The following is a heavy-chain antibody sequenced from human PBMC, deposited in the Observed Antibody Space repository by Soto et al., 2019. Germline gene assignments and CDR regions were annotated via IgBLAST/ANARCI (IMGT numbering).Heavy chain of an antibody. V-gene: IGHV1-46*01. J-gene: IGHJ4*02. Sequence: ASVKVSCKTSGYTLTAYHLHWVRQAPGQGLEWVGIINPSLGRTNYAQNFQGRVAMTWDTSTSTFYMELSSLRSDDTAVYFCARAPYSSTSFFFDYWGQGTLVTVS. CDR1: GYTLTAYH. CDR2: INPSLGRT. D-gene: IGHD6-13*01. CDR3: ARAPYSSTSFFFDY.